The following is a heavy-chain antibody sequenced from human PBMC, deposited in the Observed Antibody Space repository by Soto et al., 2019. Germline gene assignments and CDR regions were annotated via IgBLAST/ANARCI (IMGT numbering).Heavy chain of an antibody. Sequence: GGSLRLSCAASGFTFSSYGMHWVRQAPGKGLEWVAVIWYDGSNKYYADSVKGRFTISRDNSKSTLYLQMNSLRAEDTAVYYCASEKGPDYGDYLGYFDYWGQGTLVTVAS. V-gene: IGHV3-33*01. CDR2: IWYDGSNK. D-gene: IGHD4-17*01. CDR3: ASEKGPDYGDYLGYFDY. J-gene: IGHJ4*02. CDR1: GFTFSSYG.